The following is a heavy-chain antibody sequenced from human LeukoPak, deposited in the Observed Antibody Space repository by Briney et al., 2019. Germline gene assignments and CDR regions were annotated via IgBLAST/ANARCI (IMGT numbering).Heavy chain of an antibody. CDR3: ASEGDGSNLYSWFDP. V-gene: IGHV1-2*02. D-gene: IGHD5-24*01. Sequence: EASVTVSCKTSGYTLTGYFIHWVRQAPGQGLEWMGWINPNSAGTNSAQKFQGRLTMTWDTSIRTAYMQLGWLKSDDTAVYYCASEGDGSNLYSWFDPWGQGTLVTVSA. CDR2: INPNSAGT. J-gene: IGHJ5*02. CDR1: GYTLTGYF.